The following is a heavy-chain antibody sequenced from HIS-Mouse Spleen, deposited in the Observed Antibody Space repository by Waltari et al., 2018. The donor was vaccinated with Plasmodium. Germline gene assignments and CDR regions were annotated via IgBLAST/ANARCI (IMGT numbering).Heavy chain of an antibody. J-gene: IGHJ2*01. V-gene: IGHV3-7*01. CDR2: IKQDVSEK. Sequence: EVQLVESGGGLVQPGGSVRLSGAASGFTFSSYGMSWVRQSPGKGLEWVANIKQDVSEKYYVDSVKGRFTISRDNAKNSLYLQMNSLRAEDTAVYYCASSWYWYFDLWGRGTLVTVSS. CDR1: GFTFSSYG. D-gene: IGHD6-13*01. CDR3: ASSWYWYFDL.